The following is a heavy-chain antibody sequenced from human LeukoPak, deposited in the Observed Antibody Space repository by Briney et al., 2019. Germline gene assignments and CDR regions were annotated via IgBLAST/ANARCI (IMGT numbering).Heavy chain of an antibody. CDR1: GFTFSDYY. D-gene: IGHD6-13*01. CDR3: ARDLPAAADSHNWFDP. J-gene: IGHJ5*02. Sequence: PGGSLRLSCVASGFTFSDYYMSWIRQAPGKGLEWVSYISSSGSTIYYADSVKGRFTISRDNAKNSLYLQMNSLRAEDTAVYYCARDLPAAADSHNWFDPWGQGTLVTVSS. CDR2: ISSSGSTI. V-gene: IGHV3-11*01.